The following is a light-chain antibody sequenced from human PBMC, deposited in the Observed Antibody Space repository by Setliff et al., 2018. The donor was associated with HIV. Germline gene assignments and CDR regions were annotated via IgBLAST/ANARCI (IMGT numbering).Light chain of an antibody. CDR3: SSYANINTLV. CDR1: SSDIGAYNY. V-gene: IGLV2-14*03. J-gene: IGLJ1*01. CDR2: DVR. Sequence: QSALTQPASVSGSPGQSITISCTGTSSDIGAYNYVSWYQQHPGKAPKVMIYDVRKRPSGFSNRFSGSKSGNTASLTISGLQAEDEATYYCSSYANINTLVFVTGTRSPS.